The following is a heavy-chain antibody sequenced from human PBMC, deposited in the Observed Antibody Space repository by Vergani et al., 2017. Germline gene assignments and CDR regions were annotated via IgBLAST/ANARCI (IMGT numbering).Heavy chain of an antibody. J-gene: IGHJ6*03. CDR2: ISYDGSNK. Sequence: VQLVESGGGLVQPGRSLRLSCAASGFTFSSYAMHWVRQAPGKGLEWVAVISYDGSNKYYADSVKGRFTISRDNSKNTLYLQMNSLRAEDTAVYYCARSESHYYYYMDVWGKGTTVTVSS. CDR1: GFTFSSYA. V-gene: IGHV3-30-3*01. CDR3: ARSESHYYYYMDV.